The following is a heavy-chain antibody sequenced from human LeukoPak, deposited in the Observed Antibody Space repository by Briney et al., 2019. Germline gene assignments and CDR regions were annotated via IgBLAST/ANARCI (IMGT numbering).Heavy chain of an antibody. CDR1: RFIFSSYS. CDR2: ISDSSSYT. J-gene: IGHJ6*02. V-gene: IGHV3-21*04. CDR3: ARDREEQARIGGMDV. Sequence: GGSLRLSCAASRFIFSSYSMNWVRQAPAKGLEWVSYISDSSSYTYYADSVKGRFTISRDNAKNSLYLQMNSLRAEDTAIYYCARDREEQARIGGMDVWGQGTTVIVSS. D-gene: IGHD3-16*01.